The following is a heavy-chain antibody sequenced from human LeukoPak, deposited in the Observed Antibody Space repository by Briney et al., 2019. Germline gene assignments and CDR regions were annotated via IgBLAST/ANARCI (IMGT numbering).Heavy chain of an antibody. V-gene: IGHV1-46*01. CDR2: INPSGGST. CDR1: GYTFTSYY. D-gene: IGHD2-15*01. CDR3: ARDSLVVVADTFWFDP. J-gene: IGHJ5*02. Sequence: ASVKVSCKASGYTFTSYYMHWVRQAPGQGLEWMGIINPSGGSTSYAQKFQGRVTMTRDTSTSTVYMELSSLRSEDTAVYYCARDSLVVVADTFWFDPWGQGTLVTVSS.